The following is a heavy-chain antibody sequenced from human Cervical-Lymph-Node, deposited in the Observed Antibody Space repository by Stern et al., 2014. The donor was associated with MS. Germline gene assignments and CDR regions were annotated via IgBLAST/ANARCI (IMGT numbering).Heavy chain of an antibody. D-gene: IGHD3-22*01. V-gene: IGHV1-18*01. CDR2: ISAYTGNT. Sequence: VQLVESGAEVKKPGASVKVSCKASGYTFTSYGISWVRQAPGHVLEWMGWISAYTGNTNDAQKLQGRVTMTTDTSTSTAYMELRSLRSDDTAVYYCARSYYYDSRGFLDYWGQGTLVTVSS. CDR1: GYTFTSYG. J-gene: IGHJ4*02. CDR3: ARSYYYDSRGFLDY.